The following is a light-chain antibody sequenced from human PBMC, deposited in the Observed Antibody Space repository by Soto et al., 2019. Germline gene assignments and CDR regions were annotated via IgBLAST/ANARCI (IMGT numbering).Light chain of an antibody. Sequence: DIQLTQTPSFLSASVGDRVTITCRASQGISNYLAWYQQKPGKAPELLVYSASTLQSGVPSRFSGGGSETEFRLTIGALQPEDFATYYCLQLNRYPLTFGGGTKVDIK. CDR2: SAS. J-gene: IGKJ4*01. V-gene: IGKV1-9*01. CDR1: QGISNY. CDR3: LQLNRYPLT.